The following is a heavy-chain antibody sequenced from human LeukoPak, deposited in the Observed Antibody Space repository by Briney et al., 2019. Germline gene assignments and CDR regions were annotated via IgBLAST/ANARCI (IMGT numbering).Heavy chain of an antibody. CDR3: ARVHPGGGYGMDV. CDR1: GFTVSTNY. Sequence: GGSLRLSCAASGFTVSTNYMSWVRQAPGKGLEWVTVIYSGGSTYYADSVKGRFTISKDNSKNTLYLQMNSLRAEDTAVYYCARVHPGGGYGMDVWGQGTTVTVSS. J-gene: IGHJ6*02. V-gene: IGHV3-66*01. D-gene: IGHD3-10*01. CDR2: IYSGGST.